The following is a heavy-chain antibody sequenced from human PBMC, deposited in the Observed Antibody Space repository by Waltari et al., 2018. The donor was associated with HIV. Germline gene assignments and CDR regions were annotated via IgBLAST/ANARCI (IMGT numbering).Heavy chain of an antibody. Sequence: QLQLQESGPGLVKPSETLSLTCTVSGGSVTSSTYYWGWIRQAPGRGLEWIGAISYSGSAYYNPSRESRVTVSLDTSKNQFSLKLQSVTAAETAGYYCAGAPNGDFSWLDPWGQGTLVTVSS. CDR1: GGSVTSSTYY. J-gene: IGHJ5*02. D-gene: IGHD4-17*01. CDR3: AGAPNGDFSWLDP. V-gene: IGHV4-39*07. CDR2: ISYSGSA.